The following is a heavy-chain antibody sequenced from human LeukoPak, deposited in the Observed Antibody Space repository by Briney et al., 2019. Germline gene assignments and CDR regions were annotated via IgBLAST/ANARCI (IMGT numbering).Heavy chain of an antibody. CDR2: IIPIFGTA. J-gene: IGHJ4*02. CDR1: GGTFSSYA. V-gene: IGHV1-69*13. Sequence: SVKVSCKASGGTFSSYAISWVRQAPGQGLEWMGGIIPIFGTANYAQKFQGGVTFTADESTSTAYMELSSLRSEDTAVYYCARESGTSGFYGSGSYRYWGQGTLVAVSS. CDR3: ARESGTSGFYGSGSYRY. D-gene: IGHD3-10*01.